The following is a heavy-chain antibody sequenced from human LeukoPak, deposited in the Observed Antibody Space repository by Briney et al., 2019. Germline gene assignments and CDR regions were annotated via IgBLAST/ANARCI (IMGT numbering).Heavy chain of an antibody. Sequence: SETLYLTCDVYGGSFSGNYWSWIRQPPGKGLEWIGETNYSGSTNYNPSLMSRVTISVDKSKKQVSLRLSSVTAADTAVYFCARVTVGSSTSAFDIWGQGTMVTVSS. CDR2: TNYSGST. D-gene: IGHD4-23*01. CDR1: GGSFSGNY. J-gene: IGHJ3*02. V-gene: IGHV4-34*01. CDR3: ARVTVGSSTSAFDI.